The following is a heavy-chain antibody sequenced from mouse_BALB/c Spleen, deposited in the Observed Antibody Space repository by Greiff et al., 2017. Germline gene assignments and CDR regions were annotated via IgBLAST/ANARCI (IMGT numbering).Heavy chain of an antibody. J-gene: IGHJ2*01. CDR1: GYTFTDYY. CDR3: ARTYYYGSLPYYFDY. Sequence: QVQLQQSGPELVKPGASVKISCKASGYTFTDYYINWVKQKPGQGLEWIGWIYGSGNTKYNEKFKGKATLTVDTSSSTAYMQLSSLTSEDTAVYFCARTYYYGSLPYYFDYWGQGTTLTVSS. V-gene: IGHV1-84*02. D-gene: IGHD1-1*01. CDR2: IYGSGNT.